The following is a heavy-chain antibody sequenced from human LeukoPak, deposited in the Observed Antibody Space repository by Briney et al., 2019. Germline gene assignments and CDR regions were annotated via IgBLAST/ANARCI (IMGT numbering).Heavy chain of an antibody. CDR1: GYLFTSFA. Sequence: AASVKVSCKTSGYLFTSFAISWVRQAPGQGLEWVGWISVHNGDTNYAQKVQDRVTMTTDTSTSTAYMELRSLTSGDTAVYYCARDQEGFSGNYFGMDVWGQGTTVTVSS. CDR3: ARDQEGFSGNYFGMDV. J-gene: IGHJ6*02. CDR2: ISVHNGDT. V-gene: IGHV1-18*01. D-gene: IGHD1-26*01.